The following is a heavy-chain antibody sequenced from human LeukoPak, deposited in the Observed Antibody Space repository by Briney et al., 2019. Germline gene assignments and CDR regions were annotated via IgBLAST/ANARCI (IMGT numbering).Heavy chain of an antibody. CDR3: ARDHWRVSGSGSSDY. J-gene: IGHJ4*02. Sequence: GASVKVSCEASGYSFSTYGISWVRQAPGQGLDWMGWISGYNGNTNHAQKFQGRLTMTTDTSTSTAYMELRSLRSDDTAVYYCARDHWRVSGSGSSDYWGQGTLVTVSS. CDR2: ISGYNGNT. D-gene: IGHD3-10*01. V-gene: IGHV1-18*01. CDR1: GYSFSTYG.